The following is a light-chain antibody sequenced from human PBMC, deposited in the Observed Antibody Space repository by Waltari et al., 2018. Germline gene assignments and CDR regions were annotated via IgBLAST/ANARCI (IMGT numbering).Light chain of an antibody. V-gene: IGLV3-19*01. CDR3: HSRDTISTRV. J-gene: IGLJ3*02. CDR2: GQD. CDR1: SLRRYY. Sequence: SSELTQDPAVSVALGQTVRITCQGDSLRRYYASWYQQRPGQAPRLVLYGQDNRPSGIRDRFSCSTSGDTASLTITGAQAEDEADYYCHSRDTISTRVFGGGTRLTV.